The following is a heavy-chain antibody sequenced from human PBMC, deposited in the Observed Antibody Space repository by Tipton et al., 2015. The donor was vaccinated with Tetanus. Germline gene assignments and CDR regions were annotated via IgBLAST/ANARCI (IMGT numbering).Heavy chain of an antibody. J-gene: IGHJ4*02. V-gene: IGHV3-21*01. CDR2: ITGSSSYI. Sequence: SLRLSCAASGFSFRIFGMHWVRQAPGQGLEWVSSITGSSSYIYYADSVKGRFTISRDNAKNSLYLQMNSLRAEDTAMYYCARVPGAGVGYCSGGNCHYFDYWGQGTLVTVSS. CDR3: ARVPGAGVGYCSGGNCHYFDY. D-gene: IGHD2-15*01. CDR1: GFSFRIFG.